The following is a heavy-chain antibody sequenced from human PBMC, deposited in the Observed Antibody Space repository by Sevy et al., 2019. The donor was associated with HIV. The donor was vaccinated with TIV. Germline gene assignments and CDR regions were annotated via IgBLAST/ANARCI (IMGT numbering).Heavy chain of an antibody. CDR2: TYYRSKWYN. V-gene: IGHV6-1*01. CDR1: GDSVSSNSAA. CDR3: AREGGSYCSSTSCYRGGLFAAAVDY. Sequence: KQSQTLSLTCAISGDSVSSNSAAWNWIRQSPSRGLEWLGRTYYRSKWYNDYAVSVKSRITINPDTSKNHFSLQLNSVTPEDMAVYYGAREGGSYCSSTSCYRGGLFAAAVDYWGQGTLVTVSS. J-gene: IGHJ4*02. D-gene: IGHD2-2*02.